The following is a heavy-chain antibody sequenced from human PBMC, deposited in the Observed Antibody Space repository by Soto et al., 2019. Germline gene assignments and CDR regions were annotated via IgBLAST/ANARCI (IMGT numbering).Heavy chain of an antibody. Sequence: EVQLVESGGGLVRPGGSLTLSCAASELPISGYWMHWVRQAPGEGLVWVSRIRSDGHDTTYADSAKGRFTVSRDNAKNTLYLQMYSLRAEDTAVYYCVRGGQFYSVPLDYWGQGTLVAVSS. CDR3: VRGGQFYSVPLDY. CDR1: ELPISGYW. CDR2: IRSDGHDT. J-gene: IGHJ4*02. D-gene: IGHD4-4*01. V-gene: IGHV3-74*01.